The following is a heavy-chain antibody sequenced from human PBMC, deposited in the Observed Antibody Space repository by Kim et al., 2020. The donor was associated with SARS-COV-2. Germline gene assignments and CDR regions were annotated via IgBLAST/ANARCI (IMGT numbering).Heavy chain of an antibody. Sequence: RFTSSRDNAKNTLYLQMNSLRAEDTAVYYCAREPKGDYDIYYYYYYGMDVWGQGTTVTVSS. V-gene: IGHV3-74*01. J-gene: IGHJ6*02. CDR3: AREPKGDYDIYYYYYYGMDV. D-gene: IGHD3-9*01.